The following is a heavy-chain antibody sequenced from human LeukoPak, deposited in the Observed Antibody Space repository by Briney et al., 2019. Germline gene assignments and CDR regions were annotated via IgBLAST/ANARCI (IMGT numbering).Heavy chain of an antibody. CDR3: AKFGSGWYYGASDI. J-gene: IGHJ3*02. V-gene: IGHV3-23*01. Sequence: GESLRLSCAASGFTFSSYAMSWVRQAPGEGLEWVSGISSSGGSTYYAYSVKGRFTMSRDNSKNSLFLQMNRLKAEDTAVYYGAKFGSGWYYGASDIWGQGTMVTISS. CDR2: ISSSGGST. D-gene: IGHD6-19*01. CDR1: GFTFSSYA.